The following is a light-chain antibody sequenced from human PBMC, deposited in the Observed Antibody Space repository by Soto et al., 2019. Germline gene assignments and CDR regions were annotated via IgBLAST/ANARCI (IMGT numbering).Light chain of an antibody. J-gene: IGKJ1*01. Sequence: DNQMTQSPSTLSASVGDRVTITCRASQTISTWLAWYQQKPGKAPKLLMYDASRLESGVPSTFSGSGSGTEFTLTISSLQLDDVATYYCQQYSGYWTFGQGTKVEIK. V-gene: IGKV1-5*01. CDR2: DAS. CDR3: QQYSGYWT. CDR1: QTISTW.